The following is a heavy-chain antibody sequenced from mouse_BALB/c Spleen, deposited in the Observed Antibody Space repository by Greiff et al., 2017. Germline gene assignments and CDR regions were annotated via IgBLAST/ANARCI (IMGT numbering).Heavy chain of an antibody. J-gene: IGHJ3*01. V-gene: IGHV5-6-2*01. CDR1: GFTFSSYY. D-gene: IGHD1-1*01. CDR2: INSNGGST. CDR3: ARPDYYYGSSYWFAY. Sequence: DVQLVESGGGLVKLGGSLKLSCAASGFTFSSYYMSWVRQTPEKRLELVAAINSNGGSTYYPDTVKGRFTISRDNAKNTLYLQMSSLKSEDTALYYCARPDYYYGSSYWFAYWGQGTLVTVSA.